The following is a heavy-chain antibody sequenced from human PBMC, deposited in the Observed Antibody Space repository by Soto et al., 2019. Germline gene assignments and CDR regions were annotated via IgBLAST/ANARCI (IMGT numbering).Heavy chain of an antibody. J-gene: IGHJ6*03. Sequence: GGSLRLSCAASGFTFSSYWMSWVRQAPGKGLEWVANIKQDGSEKYYVDSVKGRFTISRDNAKNSLYLQMNSLRAEDTAVYYCARVRLTIFGVANYYMDVWGKGTTVTVS. CDR2: IKQDGSEK. V-gene: IGHV3-7*01. CDR1: GFTFSSYW. CDR3: ARVRLTIFGVANYYMDV. D-gene: IGHD3-3*01.